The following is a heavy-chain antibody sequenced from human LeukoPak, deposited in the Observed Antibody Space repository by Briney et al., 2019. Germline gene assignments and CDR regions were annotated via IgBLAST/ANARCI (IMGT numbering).Heavy chain of an antibody. CDR3: ARPTTSGWYPH. Sequence: GGSLRLSCAASGFTFSDYDMNWIRQAPGTGLEWVSYITGSSSSKYYTDSVKGRFTISRDNAKNSLYLQMNSLRAEDTAVYYCARPTTSGWYPHWGQGTMVTVSS. D-gene: IGHD6-19*01. J-gene: IGHJ3*01. CDR2: ITGSSSSK. V-gene: IGHV3-48*01. CDR1: GFTFSDYD.